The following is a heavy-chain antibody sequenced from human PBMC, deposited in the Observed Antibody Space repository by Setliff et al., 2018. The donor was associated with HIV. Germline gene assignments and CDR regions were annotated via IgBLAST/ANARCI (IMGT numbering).Heavy chain of an antibody. CDR1: GHAFNGNR. D-gene: IGHD1-26*01. V-gene: IGHV1-2*02. CDR2: INPNSGDT. CDR3: ARDRHFSGSFF. J-gene: IGHJ4*02. Sequence: GASVKVSCKASGHAFNGNRVHWVRQAPGQGLEWMGWINPNSGDTNYAQNFQGRVTMTRDTSISTAYMELRRLRYDDTAMYYCARDRHFSGSFFWGQGTLVTVSS.